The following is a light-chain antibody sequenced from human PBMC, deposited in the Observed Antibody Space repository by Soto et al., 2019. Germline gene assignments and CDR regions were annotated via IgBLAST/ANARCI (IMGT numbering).Light chain of an antibody. J-gene: IGKJ5*01. CDR1: QSISSY. V-gene: IGKV1-39*01. CDR3: QQSYSTPFT. Sequence: DIQMTQSPSSLSASVGDRVTITCRASQSISSYLNWYQQKPGKAPKLLIYAASSLQSGVPSRLSGSGSGTDFTLTIISLQHEDFATYYCQQSYSTPFTFGQGTRLEIK. CDR2: AAS.